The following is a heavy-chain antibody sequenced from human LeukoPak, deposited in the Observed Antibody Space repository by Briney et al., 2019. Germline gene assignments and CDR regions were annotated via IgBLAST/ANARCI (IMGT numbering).Heavy chain of an antibody. CDR2: ISSSSSYI. D-gene: IGHD3-10*01. J-gene: IGHJ4*01. V-gene: IGHV3-21*01. Sequence: PGGSLRLSCAASGFTFSSYSINWVRPAPGEGLEWVSSISSSSSYIYYADSVKGRFTIPRDNAKTSLYLQMHSLRAEDTAVYYCARVGTGVYWGQGTLVTVSS. CDR3: ARVGTGVY. CDR1: GFTFSSYS.